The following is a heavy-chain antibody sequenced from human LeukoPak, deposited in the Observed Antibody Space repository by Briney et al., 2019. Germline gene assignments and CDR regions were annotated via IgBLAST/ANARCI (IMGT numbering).Heavy chain of an antibody. V-gene: IGHV3-23*01. Sequence: PGASLRLSCAASGFTFSSYAMSWVRQAPGKGLEWVSAISGSGGSTYYADSVKGRFTISRDNSKNTLYLQMNSLRAEDTAVYYCTGRIVVVVAATPRPENYFDYWGQGTLVTVSS. J-gene: IGHJ4*02. CDR3: TGRIVVVVAATPRPENYFDY. CDR2: ISGSGGST. CDR1: GFTFSSYA. D-gene: IGHD2-15*01.